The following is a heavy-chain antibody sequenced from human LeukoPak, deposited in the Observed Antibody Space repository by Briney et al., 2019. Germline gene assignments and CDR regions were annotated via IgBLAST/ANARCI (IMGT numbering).Heavy chain of an antibody. D-gene: IGHD2-2*01. CDR1: GFTFSSYA. Sequence: GGSLRLSCAASGFTFSSYAMSWVRQAPGKGLEWVSAISGSGGSTYYADSVKGRFTISRDNSKNTLYLQMNSLRAEDTAVYHCAKDDRYNVVALNQIDYWGQGTLVTVSS. CDR3: AKDDRYNVVALNQIDY. CDR2: ISGSGGST. V-gene: IGHV3-23*01. J-gene: IGHJ4*02.